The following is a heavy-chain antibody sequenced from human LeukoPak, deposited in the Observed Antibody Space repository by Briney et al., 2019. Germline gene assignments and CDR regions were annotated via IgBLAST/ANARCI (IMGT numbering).Heavy chain of an antibody. CDR2: INPNSGGT. Sequence: GASVKVSCTASGYTFTGYYMHWVRQAPGQGLEWMGWINPNSGGTNYAQKFQGRVTMTRDTSIRTAYMELSRLKSGDTAIYYCARSPSSFRAMPPNTRLDYWGQGSLVTVSA. D-gene: IGHD2-2*01. J-gene: IGHJ4*02. V-gene: IGHV1-2*02. CDR3: ARSPSSFRAMPPNTRLDY. CDR1: GYTFTGYY.